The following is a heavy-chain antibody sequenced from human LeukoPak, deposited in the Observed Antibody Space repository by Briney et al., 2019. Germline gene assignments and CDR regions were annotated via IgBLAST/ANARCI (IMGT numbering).Heavy chain of an antibody. CDR3: ARGVTSAWYLRYYFEY. CDR2: IKQDGTET. Sequence: QPGGSLRLSCAASGFIFSSYWMSWVRQVPGKGLEWVANIKQDGTETSYVDSVEGRFTISRGNAKNSLFLQMNSLRADDTALYYCARGVTSAWYLRYYFEYWGQGIMVTVSS. D-gene: IGHD6-13*01. J-gene: IGHJ4*02. V-gene: IGHV3-7*03. CDR1: GFIFSSYW.